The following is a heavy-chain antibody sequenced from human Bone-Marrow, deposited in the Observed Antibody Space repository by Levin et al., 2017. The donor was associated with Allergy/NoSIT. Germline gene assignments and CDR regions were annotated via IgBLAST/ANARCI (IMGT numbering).Heavy chain of an antibody. J-gene: IGHJ6*02. V-gene: IGHV1-24*01. CDR2: FDPEDGET. Sequence: ASVKVSCKVSGYTLTELSMHWVRQAPGKGLEWMGGFDPEDGETIYAQKFQGRVTMTEDTSTDTAYMELSSLRSEDTAVYYCATDSRSLSSGSYYSYYYYGMDVWGQGTTVTVSS. D-gene: IGHD1-26*01. CDR3: ATDSRSLSSGSYYSYYYYGMDV. CDR1: GYTLTELS.